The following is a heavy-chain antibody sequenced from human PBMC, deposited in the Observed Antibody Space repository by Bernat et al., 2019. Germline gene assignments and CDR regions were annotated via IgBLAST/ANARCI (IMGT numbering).Heavy chain of an antibody. CDR3: ARGLNHGTTDY. J-gene: IGHJ4*02. Sequence: QVQLQQWGAGLLKPSETLSLTCAVYGGSFSGYYWSRIRQPPGKGLEWIGEINHSGSTNYKSSHKSRVTISVDTSKNQFSMKLSSVTAADTAVYYCARGLNHGTTDYWGQGTLVTVSS. CDR1: GGSFSGYY. CDR2: INHSGST. D-gene: IGHD1-1*01. V-gene: IGHV4-34*01.